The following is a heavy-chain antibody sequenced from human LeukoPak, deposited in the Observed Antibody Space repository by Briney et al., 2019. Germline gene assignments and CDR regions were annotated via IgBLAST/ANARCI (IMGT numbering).Heavy chain of an antibody. J-gene: IGHJ4*02. CDR1: GGSFSGYY. V-gene: IGHV4-34*01. CDR3: ARAVPRYYDYVWGSYRFATNFDY. D-gene: IGHD3-16*02. CDR2: INHSGST. Sequence: SETLSLTCAVYGGSFSGYYWSWIRQPPGKGLEWIGEINHSGSTNYNPSLKSRVTISVDTSKSQFSLKLSSVTAADTAVYYCARAVPRYYDYVWGSYRFATNFDYWGQGTLVTVSS.